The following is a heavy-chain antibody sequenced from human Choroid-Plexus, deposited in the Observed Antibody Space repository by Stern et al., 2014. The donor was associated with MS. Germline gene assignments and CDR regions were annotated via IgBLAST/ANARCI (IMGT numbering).Heavy chain of an antibody. CDR1: GFTFGSCA. V-gene: IGHV3-30*18. J-gene: IGHJ5*02. Sequence: VQLVESGGGVVQPGRPLRLSCVASGFTFGSCAMHWVRQAPGKGLEWVAGVSYDGSNKYYADSVKGRFTISRDKSQNTLYMQMSSLRPEDTAGYYCAKDRQYLTYFFDHWGQGSLVTVSS. D-gene: IGHD2/OR15-2a*01. CDR3: AKDRQYLTYFFDH. CDR2: VSYDGSNK.